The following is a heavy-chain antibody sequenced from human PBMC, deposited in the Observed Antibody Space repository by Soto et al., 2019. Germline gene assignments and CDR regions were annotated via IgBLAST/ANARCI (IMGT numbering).Heavy chain of an antibody. V-gene: IGHV4-30-4*01. Sequence: QVQLQESSAGLVEPSQTLSLTCTVSGDSISNGYYTWSWIRQPPGKDLEWIGHIYNSVNTYSNPSLKSRVTISADTSKNQFSLKLSSVTAADTAVYYCARGPSGDKVDYWGQGTLVTVSS. CDR2: IYNSVNT. J-gene: IGHJ4*02. CDR1: GDSISNGYYT. D-gene: IGHD3-10*01. CDR3: ARGPSGDKVDY.